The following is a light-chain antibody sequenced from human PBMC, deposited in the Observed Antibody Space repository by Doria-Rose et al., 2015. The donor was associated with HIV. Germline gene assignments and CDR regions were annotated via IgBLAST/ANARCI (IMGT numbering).Light chain of an antibody. V-gene: IGKV3-20*01. CDR2: DGS. CDR3: HQYGTSWT. Sequence: TQSPGTLSLSPGERATLSCRAIQSFSSTYLAWYQQKPGQAPGLLIYDGSTRATGIPDRFSASGSGTDFTLTINRLEPEDFALYYCHQYGTSWTFGQGTKVEI. CDR1: QSFSSTY. J-gene: IGKJ1*01.